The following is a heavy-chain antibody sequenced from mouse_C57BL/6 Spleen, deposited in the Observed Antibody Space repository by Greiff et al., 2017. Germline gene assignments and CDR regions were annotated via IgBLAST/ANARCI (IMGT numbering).Heavy chain of an antibody. J-gene: IGHJ4*01. CDR1: GFTFSNYW. Sequence: EVKVEESGGGLVQPGGSMKLSCVASGFTFSNYWMNWVRQSPEKGLEWVAQIRLKSDNYATHYAESVKGRFTISRYDSKSSLYLQMNNLRSEDSGIYYCPYYYGSSSANYYARDYGGQGTSVTVSS. V-gene: IGHV6-3*01. CDR2: IRLKSDNYAT. D-gene: IGHD1-1*01. CDR3: PYYYGSSSANYYARDY.